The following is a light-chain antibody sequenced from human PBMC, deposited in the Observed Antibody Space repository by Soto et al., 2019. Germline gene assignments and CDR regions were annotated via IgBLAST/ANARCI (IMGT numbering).Light chain of an antibody. J-gene: IGLJ3*02. CDR3: CSYAGSHTWV. CDR2: GVT. Sequence: QSALTQPRSVSGSHGQSVTISCSGTSSDVGGYNYVSWYQQHPGKAPKLMIYGVTKRPTGVPDRFSASKSGNTASLTISGLQAEDEADYYCCSYAGSHTWVFGGGTKVTVL. V-gene: IGLV2-11*01. CDR1: SSDVGGYNY.